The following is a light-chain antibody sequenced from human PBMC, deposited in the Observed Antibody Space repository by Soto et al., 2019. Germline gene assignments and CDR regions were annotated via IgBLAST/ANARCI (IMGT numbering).Light chain of an antibody. V-gene: IGKV3-20*01. Sequence: ETVLTQSPGTLSLSPGERATLSCRASQSVSNNYLAWYQQKPGQAPRLLIYGASNRATGIPDRFRGSGSGTDFTLTISRLEPEDFAVYYCQQYGSSGTFGQGTKV. CDR2: GAS. J-gene: IGKJ1*01. CDR1: QSVSNNY. CDR3: QQYGSSGT.